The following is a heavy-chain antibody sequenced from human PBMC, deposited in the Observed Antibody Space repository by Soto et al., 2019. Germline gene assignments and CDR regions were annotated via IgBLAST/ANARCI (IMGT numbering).Heavy chain of an antibody. J-gene: IGHJ4*02. Sequence: GGSLRLSCAASGFTFSSYGMHWVRQAPGKGLEWVAVISYDGSNKYYADSVKGRFTISRDNSKDTLYLQMNSLRAEDTAVYYCATLGPGDYDSSGYLGDYWGQGTLVTVSS. V-gene: IGHV3-30*03. CDR2: ISYDGSNK. CDR3: ATLGPGDYDSSGYLGDY. CDR1: GFTFSSYG. D-gene: IGHD3-22*01.